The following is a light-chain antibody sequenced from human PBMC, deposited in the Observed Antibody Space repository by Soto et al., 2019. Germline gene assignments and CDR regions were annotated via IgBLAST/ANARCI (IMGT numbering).Light chain of an antibody. J-gene: IGLJ1*01. CDR1: SSDVGAYNY. CDR3: CSFTSITTYV. CDR2: EVS. Sequence: QSVLTQPASVSGSLGQSITISCTGTSSDVGAYNYVSWYQQQPGKAPKLMISEVSNRPSGVSNRFSGSKSGNTASLIISGLQAEDEGDYYCCSFTSITTYVFGTGTKVTVL. V-gene: IGLV2-14*01.